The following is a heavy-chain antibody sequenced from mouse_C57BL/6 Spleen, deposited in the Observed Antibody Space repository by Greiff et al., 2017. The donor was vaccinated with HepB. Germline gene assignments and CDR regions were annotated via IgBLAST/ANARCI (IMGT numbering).Heavy chain of an antibody. CDR1: GYTFTSYW. CDR2: IYPSDSET. V-gene: IGHV1-61*01. J-gene: IGHJ1*03. D-gene: IGHD1-1*01. Sequence: QVQLQQSGAELVRPGSSVKLSCKASGYTFTSYWMDWVKQRPGQGLEWIGNIYPSDSETHYNQKFKDKATLTVYKSSSTAYMQLSSLTSEDSAVYYCARGALSEWYFDVWGTGTTVTVSS. CDR3: ARGALSEWYFDV.